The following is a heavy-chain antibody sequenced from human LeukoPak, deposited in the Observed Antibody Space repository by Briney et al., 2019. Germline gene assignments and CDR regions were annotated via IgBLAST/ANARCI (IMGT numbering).Heavy chain of an antibody. V-gene: IGHV3-30*03. CDR2: ISYDGSNK. J-gene: IGHJ5*02. Sequence: PGGSLRLSCAASGFTFSSYGMHWVRQAPGKGLEWVAVISYDGSNKYYADSVKGRFTISRDNSKNTLYLQMNSLRAEDTAVYYCAGFEFDPWGQGTLVTVSS. D-gene: IGHD3-16*01. CDR1: GFTFSSYG. CDR3: AGFEFDP.